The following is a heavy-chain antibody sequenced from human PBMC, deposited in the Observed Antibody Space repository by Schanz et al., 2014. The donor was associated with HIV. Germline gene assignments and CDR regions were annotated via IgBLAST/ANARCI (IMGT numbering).Heavy chain of an antibody. V-gene: IGHV3-30*04. J-gene: IGHJ6*02. CDR2: IWYDGSNK. CDR1: GFTLSNSA. Sequence: QVQLVESGGGVVQPGRSLRLSCAASGFTLSNSAMHWVRQAPGKGLEWVAVIWYDGSNKYYADSVKGRFTISRDNSKNTLYLKMNSLRAEDTAVYYCAKGSSLWSFYYDMDVWGQGTTVTVSS. CDR3: AKGSSLWSFYYDMDV. D-gene: IGHD3-10*01.